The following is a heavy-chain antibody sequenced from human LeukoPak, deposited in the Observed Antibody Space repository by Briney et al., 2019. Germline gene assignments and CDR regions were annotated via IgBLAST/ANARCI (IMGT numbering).Heavy chain of an antibody. Sequence: PGGSLRLARAASGLAASSNYRGCVRQAPGKGLSWVSVIYAGGTTYYADSVKGRFTISRDKDTLYLQMNSLRVEDTAVYYCAKMHCSTTSCPYYMDVWGNGTTVTVSS. CDR1: GLAASSNY. V-gene: IGHV3-53*01. CDR3: AKMHCSTTSCPYYMDV. J-gene: IGHJ6*03. D-gene: IGHD2-2*01. CDR2: IYAGGTT.